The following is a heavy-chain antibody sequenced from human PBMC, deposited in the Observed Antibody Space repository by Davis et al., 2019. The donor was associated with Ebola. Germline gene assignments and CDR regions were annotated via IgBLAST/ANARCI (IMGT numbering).Heavy chain of an antibody. CDR2: ISDRSEHT. V-gene: IGHV3-23*01. J-gene: IGHJ4*02. CDR3: TTRLVNHFDY. Sequence: PGGSLRLSCAASGFTFSSYTMNWVRQAPGKGLDWVSTISDRSEHTHYADSVKGRFTISRDDSKNTVFLHMNTLRAEDTAIYYCTTRLVNHFDYWGQGTLVTVSS. CDR1: GFTFSSYT. D-gene: IGHD6-19*01.